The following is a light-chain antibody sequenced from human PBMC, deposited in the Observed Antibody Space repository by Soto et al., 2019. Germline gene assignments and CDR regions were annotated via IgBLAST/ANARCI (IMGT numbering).Light chain of an antibody. J-gene: IGKJ5*01. CDR2: GAS. Sequence: EIVLTQSPGTLSLSPGERATLSCRASQSVSSSYLAWYQQKPGQAPRLLIYGASSRATGIPDRFSGSASGTDFTLTISRLEAEDFTVYFCEQYGRLITFGQGTRLEIK. CDR1: QSVSSSY. V-gene: IGKV3-20*01. CDR3: EQYGRLIT.